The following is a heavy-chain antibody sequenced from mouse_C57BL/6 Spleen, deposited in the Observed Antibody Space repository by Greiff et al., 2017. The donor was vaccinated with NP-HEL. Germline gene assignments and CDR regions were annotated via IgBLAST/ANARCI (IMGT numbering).Heavy chain of an antibody. CDR3: ARRGYYLDY. CDR2: IDPSDSYT. V-gene: IGHV1-50*01. J-gene: IGHJ2*01. CDR1: GYTFTSYW. D-gene: IGHD1-1*02. Sequence: VQLQQSGAELVKPGASVKLSCKASGYTFTSYWMQWVKQRPGQGLEWIGEIDPSDSYTTYNQKFKGKATLTVDTSSSTAYMQLSSLTSEDSAVYYCARRGYYLDYWGQGTTLTVSS.